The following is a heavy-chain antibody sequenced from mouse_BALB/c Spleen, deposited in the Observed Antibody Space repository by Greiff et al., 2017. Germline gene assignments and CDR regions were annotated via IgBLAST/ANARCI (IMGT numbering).Heavy chain of an antibody. V-gene: IGHV1-9*01. CDR3: ARRHYGSSYWYFDV. CDR1: GYTFSSYW. Sequence: QVQLQQSGAELMKPGASVKISCKATGYTFSSYWIEWVKQRPGHGLEWIGEILPGSGSTNYNEKFKGKATFTADTSSNTAYMQLSSLTSEDSAVYYCARRHYGSSYWYFDVWGAGTTVTVSA. J-gene: IGHJ1*01. D-gene: IGHD1-1*01. CDR2: ILPGSGST.